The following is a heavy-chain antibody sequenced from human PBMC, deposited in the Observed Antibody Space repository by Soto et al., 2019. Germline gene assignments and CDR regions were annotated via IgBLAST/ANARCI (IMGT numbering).Heavy chain of an antibody. D-gene: IGHD3-22*01. V-gene: IGHV3-21*01. J-gene: IGHJ4*02. CDR2: ISSSSSYI. CDR1: GFTFSSDS. CDR3: ARATVYYYDSSGYPDY. Sequence: GGSLRLSCAASGFTFSSDSMNWVRQAPGKGLEWVSSISSSSSYIYYADSVKGRFTISRDNAKNSLYLQMNSLRAEDTAVYYCARATVYYYDSSGYPDYWGQGTLVTVSS.